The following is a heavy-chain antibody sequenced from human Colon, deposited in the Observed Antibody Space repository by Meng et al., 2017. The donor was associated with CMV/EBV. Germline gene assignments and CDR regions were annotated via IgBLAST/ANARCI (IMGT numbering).Heavy chain of an antibody. CDR3: TTMGGYDKDY. D-gene: IGHD5-12*01. CDR2: IKSQSDGATT. Sequence: GESLKISCAASGFTFSNAWMTWVRQAPGKGLEWVGRIKSQSDGATTEYAAPVKGRFAISRDEVKNTLHLDMNNLKTEDSGVYYCTTMGGYDKDYWGQGTLVTSPQ. V-gene: IGHV3-15*01. J-gene: IGHJ4*02. CDR1: GFTFSNAW.